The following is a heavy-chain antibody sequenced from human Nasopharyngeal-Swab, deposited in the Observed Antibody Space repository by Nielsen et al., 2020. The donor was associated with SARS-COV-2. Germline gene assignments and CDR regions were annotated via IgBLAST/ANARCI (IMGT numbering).Heavy chain of an antibody. CDR3: AKDLRGPYFF. J-gene: IGHJ4*02. CDR1: GYSFRTYG. D-gene: IGHD2/OR15-2a*01. V-gene: IGHV3-23*01. CDR2: ISGSGGST. Sequence: GESLKISCVASGYSFRTYGMSWVRQAPGKGLEWVSAISGSGGSTYYADSVKGRFTISRDNSKNTLYLQMNSLRAEDTAVYYCAKDLRGPYFFWGQGTLVTVSS.